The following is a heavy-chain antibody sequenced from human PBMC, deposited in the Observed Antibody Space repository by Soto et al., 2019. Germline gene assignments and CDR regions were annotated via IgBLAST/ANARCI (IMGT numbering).Heavy chain of an antibody. CDR3: ARDLITTTMIVVVIDAFDI. CDR1: GFTFSSYS. CDR2: ISSSSSTI. Sequence: EVQLVESGGGLVQPGGSLRLSCAASGFTFSSYSMNWVRQAPGKGLEWVSYISSSSSTIYYADSVKGRFTISRDNAKNSLYLQMNSLRDEDTAVHYCARDLITTTMIVVVIDAFDIWGQGTMVTVSS. J-gene: IGHJ3*02. D-gene: IGHD3-22*01. V-gene: IGHV3-48*02.